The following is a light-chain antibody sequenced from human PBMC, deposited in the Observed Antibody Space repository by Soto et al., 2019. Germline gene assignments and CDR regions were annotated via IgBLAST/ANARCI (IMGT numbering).Light chain of an antibody. Sequence: DIPLTQSPSSLSASVGDRVTIPCRAGRTIINYLNWYQQKPGKAPKLLIYAASTLQSGVPSRFSGSGSGTDFTRSISIRQPEDFATLYSCHPQIYPRCTLAPGTKVDIK. CDR2: AAS. CDR3: CHPQIYPRCT. J-gene: IGKJ1*01. V-gene: IGKV1-39*01. CDR1: RTIINY.